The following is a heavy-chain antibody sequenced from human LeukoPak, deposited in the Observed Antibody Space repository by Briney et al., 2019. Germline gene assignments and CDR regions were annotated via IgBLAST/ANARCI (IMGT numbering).Heavy chain of an antibody. D-gene: IGHD3-10*01. Sequence: GGSLRLSCAASGFTVSSNYMSWVRQAPGKGLEWVSVIYSGGSTYYADSVKGRFTISRDNSKNTLYLQMNSLRAEDTAVYYCARAYGSGSYYSYRPAFDIWGQGTMVTVSS. CDR1: GFTVSSNY. CDR3: ARAYGSGSYYSYRPAFDI. CDR2: IYSGGST. V-gene: IGHV3-66*01. J-gene: IGHJ3*02.